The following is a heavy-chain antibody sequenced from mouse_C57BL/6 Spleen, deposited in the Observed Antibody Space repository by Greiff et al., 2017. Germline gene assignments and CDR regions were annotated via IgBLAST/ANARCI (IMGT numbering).Heavy chain of an antibody. CDR2: IDPENGDT. D-gene: IGHD1-1*01. J-gene: IGHJ3*01. CDR3: TTEYYGSRSWFAY. Sequence: EVQLQQSGAELVRPGASVKLSCTASGFNIKDDYMHWVKQRPEQGLEWIGWIDPENGDTEYASKFQGKATITADTSSNTAYLQLSSLTSEDTAVYYCTTEYYGSRSWFAYWGQGTLVTVSA. V-gene: IGHV14-4*01. CDR1: GFNIKDDY.